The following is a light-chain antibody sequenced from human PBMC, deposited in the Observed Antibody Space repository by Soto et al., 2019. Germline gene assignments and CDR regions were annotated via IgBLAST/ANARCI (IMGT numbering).Light chain of an antibody. CDR2: GAS. CDR1: PSVSSSY. Sequence: EIVLTQSPGTLSLSPGERATLSCRASPSVSSSYLAWYQQKPGQAPRLLIYGASSRATGNPDRFSGSGSGTDFSVTISRLEHEDFAVYYCQQYGNSPETFGQGTKVDIK. J-gene: IGKJ1*01. CDR3: QQYGNSPET. V-gene: IGKV3-20*01.